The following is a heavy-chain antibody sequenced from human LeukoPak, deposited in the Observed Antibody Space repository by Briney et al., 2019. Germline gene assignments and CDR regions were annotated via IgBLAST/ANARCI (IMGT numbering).Heavy chain of an antibody. CDR1: GFTFGDYA. CDR3: TSDNVDTATYYYYGMDV. Sequence: GGSLRLSCTASGFTFGDYAMSWFRQAPGKGLEWVGFIRSKAYGGTTEYAASVKGRFTISRDDSKSIAYLQMNSLKTEDTAVYYCTSDNVDTATYYYYGMDVWGQGTTVTVSS. D-gene: IGHD5-18*01. CDR2: IRSKAYGGTT. J-gene: IGHJ6*02. V-gene: IGHV3-49*03.